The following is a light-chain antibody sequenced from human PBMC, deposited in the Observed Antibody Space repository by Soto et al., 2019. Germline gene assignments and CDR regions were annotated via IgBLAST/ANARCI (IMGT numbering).Light chain of an antibody. CDR3: QAWESSDAWGVV. CDR1: KLGDKY. CDR2: QDS. J-gene: IGLJ2*01. V-gene: IGLV3-1*01. Sequence: SYELTQQPSVSVSPGQTASITCSGYKLGDKYACWYQQKPGQSPVLVIYQDSKRPSGIPERFSGSNSGNTATLTISGTQAMDEADYYCQAWESSDAWGVVFGGGTKLTVL.